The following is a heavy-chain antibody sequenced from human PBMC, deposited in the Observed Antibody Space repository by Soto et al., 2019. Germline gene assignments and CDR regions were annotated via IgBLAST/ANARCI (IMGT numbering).Heavy chain of an antibody. CDR1: GGSISSDW. J-gene: IGHJ6*02. Sequence: SETLSLTCVVSGGSISSDWWSWIRQPPGKGLEWIGYTDKGGNTNYNPSLKSRVTISVDTSKNQFSLKLSSVTAADTAVYYCAKFTSSLWDYYYHYGLAVWGQGTTVTVAS. D-gene: IGHD6-6*01. CDR3: AKFTSSLWDYYYHYGLAV. V-gene: IGHV4-59*01. CDR2: TDKGGNT.